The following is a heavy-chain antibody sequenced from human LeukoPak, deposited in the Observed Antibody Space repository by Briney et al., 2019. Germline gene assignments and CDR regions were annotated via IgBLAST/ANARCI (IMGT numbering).Heavy chain of an antibody. CDR3: TRPVYSSSWDS. J-gene: IGHJ4*02. CDR2: IYSGGST. V-gene: IGHV3-66*04. CDR1: GFTVSTNY. Sequence: PGGSLRLSCAASGFTVSTNYMSWVRQAPGKGLEWVSVIYSGGSTYYADSVKGRFTISRDNSKNTLYLQMNSLRAEDTAVYYCTRPVYSSSWDSWGRGTPVTVSS. D-gene: IGHD6-6*01.